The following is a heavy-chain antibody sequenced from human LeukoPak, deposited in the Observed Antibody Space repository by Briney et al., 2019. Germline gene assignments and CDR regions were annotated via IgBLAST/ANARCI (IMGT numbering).Heavy chain of an antibody. D-gene: IGHD2-8*01. CDR3: AKDASIGRYCTNGVCSPFDY. V-gene: IGHV3-23*01. J-gene: IGHJ4*02. CDR2: ISDTGGST. Sequence: GGSLRLSCAASGFTFSSYAMTWVRRAPGKGLEWVSAISDTGGSTYDADSVKGRFTISRDNSKNTLYLQMNSLRAEDTAVYYCAKDASIGRYCTNGVCSPFDYWGQGTLVTVSS. CDR1: GFTFSSYA.